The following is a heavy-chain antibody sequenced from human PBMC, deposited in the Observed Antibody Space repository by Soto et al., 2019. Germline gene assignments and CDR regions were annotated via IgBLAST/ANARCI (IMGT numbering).Heavy chain of an antibody. CDR2: ISYDGSNK. CDR1: VFNFDNYG. J-gene: IGHJ4*02. V-gene: IGHV3-30*18. CDR3: AKDRVGGTFYTPLGF. Sequence: WGSLRLSCQSSVFNFDNYGMPWVRQAPGKGLEWVAVISYDGSNKYYADSVKGRSTISRDNSKNTLSLHLNTLKPEDTAVYHCAKDRVGGTFYTPLGFWGQGTMVPVSS. D-gene: IGHD1-7*01.